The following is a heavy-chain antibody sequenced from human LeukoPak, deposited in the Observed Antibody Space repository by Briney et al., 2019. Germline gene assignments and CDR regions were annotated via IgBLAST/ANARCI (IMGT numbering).Heavy chain of an antibody. CDR3: ARLPDGVWDY. Sequence: SETLSLTCTVSGGSISSSSYYWGWIRQPPGKGLEWIGSIYYSGSTYYNPSLKSRVTISVDTSKNQFSLKLSSVTAADTAVYYCARLPDGVWDYWGQGTLVTVSS. J-gene: IGHJ4*02. V-gene: IGHV4-39*01. CDR1: GGSISSSSYY. D-gene: IGHD2-8*02. CDR2: IYYSGST.